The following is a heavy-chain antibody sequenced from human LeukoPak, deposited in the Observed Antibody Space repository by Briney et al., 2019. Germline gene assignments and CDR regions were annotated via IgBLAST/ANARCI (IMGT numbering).Heavy chain of an antibody. CDR1: GGSISSYY. CDR2: IYYTGST. D-gene: IGHD5-12*01. J-gene: IGHJ4*02. Sequence: SETLSLTWTVSGGSISSYYWSWIRQPPGKGLVWIGYIYYTGSTNYNPSLKSRVTISIDTSKNQFSLRLTSVTSADTAVFYCARGRGYSGYTYEYWGPGTTVTVSS. CDR3: ARGRGYSGYTYEY. V-gene: IGHV4-59*01.